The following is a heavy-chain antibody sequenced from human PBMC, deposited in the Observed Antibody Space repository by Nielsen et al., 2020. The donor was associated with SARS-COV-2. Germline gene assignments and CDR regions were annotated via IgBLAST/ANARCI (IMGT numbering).Heavy chain of an antibody. D-gene: IGHD2-15*01. Sequence: SETLSLTCTVSDDSLSNGDYYWAWIRQPPGKGLEWIGYISYTGTTDYNPSLESRVTIEVDKSKSQFALRLTSVTAADSAVYFCARALRDIYVIWGQRTLVTVSS. CDR1: DDSLSNGDYY. CDR2: ISYTGTT. V-gene: IGHV4-30-4*01. J-gene: IGHJ4*02. CDR3: ARALRDIYVI.